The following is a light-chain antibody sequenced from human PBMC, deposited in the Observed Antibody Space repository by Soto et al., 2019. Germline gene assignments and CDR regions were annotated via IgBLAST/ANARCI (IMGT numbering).Light chain of an antibody. CDR2: GAS. Sequence: EIVMTQSPVTLSVSPGERATLSCRASQFVSSNLAWYQQKPGQAPRLLIYGASTRATGIPARFSGSGSGTEFTLTISNLQSEDFAVYCCQQYHNWPPITFGQGTRLRL. V-gene: IGKV3D-15*01. CDR1: QFVSSN. CDR3: QQYHNWPPIT. J-gene: IGKJ5*01.